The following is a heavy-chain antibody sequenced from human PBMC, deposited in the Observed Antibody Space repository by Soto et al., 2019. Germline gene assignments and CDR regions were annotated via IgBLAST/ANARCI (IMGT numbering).Heavy chain of an antibody. CDR2: IYYSGTT. CDR3: ARGNSKYYYYGMDV. V-gene: IGHV4-31*03. D-gene: IGHD1-7*01. J-gene: IGHJ6*02. CDR1: GGSVSSSSCY. Sequence: SETLSLTCTVSGGSVSSSSCYWGWIRQPPGKGLECIGYIYYSGTTYYNPSLQSRVTISIDTSKNQFSLKVTSVTAADTAVYYCARGNSKYYYYGMDVWGQGTTVTVSS.